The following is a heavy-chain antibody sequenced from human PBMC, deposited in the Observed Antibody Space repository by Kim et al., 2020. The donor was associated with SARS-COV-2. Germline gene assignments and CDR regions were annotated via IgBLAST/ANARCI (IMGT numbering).Heavy chain of an antibody. V-gene: IGHV4-34*01. CDR3: ARGGGKNEPFDY. J-gene: IGHJ4*02. CDR2: INHSGST. CDR1: GGSFSGYY. Sequence: SETLSLTCAVYGGSFSGYYWSWIRQPPGKGLEWIGEINHSGSTNYNPSLKSRVTISVDTSKNQFSLKLSSVTAADTAVYYCARGGGKNEPFDYWGQGTLVTVSS. D-gene: IGHD3-16*01.